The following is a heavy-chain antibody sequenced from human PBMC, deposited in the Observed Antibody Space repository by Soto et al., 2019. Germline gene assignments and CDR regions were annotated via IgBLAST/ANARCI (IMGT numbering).Heavy chain of an antibody. CDR2: ISWNSGSI. D-gene: IGHD3-3*01. CDR3: AKDIERFLEWLPIDY. J-gene: IGHJ4*02. V-gene: IGHV3-9*01. CDR1: GFTFDDYA. Sequence: DVQLVESGGGLVQPGRSLRLSCAASGFTFDDYAMHWVRQAPGKGLEWVSGISWNSGSIGYADSVKGRFTISRDNAKNSLYLQMNSLRAEDTALYYCAKDIERFLEWLPIDYWGQGTLVTVSS.